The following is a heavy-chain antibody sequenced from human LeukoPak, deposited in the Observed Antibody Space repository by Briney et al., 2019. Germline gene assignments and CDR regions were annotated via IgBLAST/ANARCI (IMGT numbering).Heavy chain of an antibody. CDR3: AKDFPVPAALGGFDY. CDR1: GFTFSSYG. CDR2: ISYDGSNK. V-gene: IGHV3-30*18. Sequence: GGSLRLSCAASGFTFSSYGMHWVRQAPGKGLEGVAVISYDGSNKYYADSVKGRFTISRDNSKNTLYLQMNSLRAEDTAMYYCAKDFPVPAALGGFDYWGQGTLVTVSS. D-gene: IGHD2-2*01. J-gene: IGHJ4*02.